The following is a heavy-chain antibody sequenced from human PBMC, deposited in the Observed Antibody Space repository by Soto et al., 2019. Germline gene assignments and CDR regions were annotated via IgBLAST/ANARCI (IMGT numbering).Heavy chain of an antibody. Sequence: EVQLVESGGGLVKPGGSLRLSCAASGFTFSSYSMNWVRQAPGKGLEWVSSISSSSSYIYYADSVKGRFTISRDNAKNSLYLQMNSLRAEDTAVYYCARDLVRGSGWHLIGYWGQGTLVTVSS. J-gene: IGHJ4*02. CDR1: GFTFSSYS. V-gene: IGHV3-21*01. CDR2: ISSSSSYI. D-gene: IGHD6-19*01. CDR3: ARDLVRGSGWHLIGY.